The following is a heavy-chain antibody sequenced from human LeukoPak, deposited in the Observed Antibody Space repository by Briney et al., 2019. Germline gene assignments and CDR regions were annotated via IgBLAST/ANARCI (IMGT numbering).Heavy chain of an antibody. V-gene: IGHV4-59*01. CDR3: ARGISPYYYDSSGYPFQH. D-gene: IGHD3-22*01. CDR2: IDYSGSA. J-gene: IGHJ1*01. CDR1: GGSISSYY. Sequence: SETLSLTCTVPGGSISSYYWSWIRQPPGKGLEWIGYIDYSGSANYNPSLKSRVAISVDTSKNQFSLKLSSVTAADTAIYYCARGISPYYYDSSGYPFQHWGQGTLLTVSS.